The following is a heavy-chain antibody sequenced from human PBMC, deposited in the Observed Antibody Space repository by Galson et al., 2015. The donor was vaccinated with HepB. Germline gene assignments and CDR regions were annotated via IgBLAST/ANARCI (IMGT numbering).Heavy chain of an antibody. CDR3: ARARRAIVPAAIFWFDP. Sequence: SVKVSCKASGGTFSSYAISWVRQAPGQGLEWMGGIIPIFGTANYAQKFQGRVTITADESTSTAYMELSSLRSEDTAVYYCARARRAIVPAAIFWFDPWGQGTLVTVSS. CDR1: GGTFSSYA. V-gene: IGHV1-69*13. CDR2: IIPIFGTA. D-gene: IGHD2-2*02. J-gene: IGHJ5*02.